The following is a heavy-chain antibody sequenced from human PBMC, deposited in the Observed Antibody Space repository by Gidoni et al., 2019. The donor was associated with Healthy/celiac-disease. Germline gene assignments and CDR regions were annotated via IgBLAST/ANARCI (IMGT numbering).Heavy chain of an antibody. CDR1: GGSISSGDYY. J-gene: IGHJ4*02. Sequence: QVQLQESGPGLVKPSQTLSLTCTVSGGSISSGDYYWSWIRQPPGKGLEWIGYIYYSGSTYYNPSLKSRVTISVDTSKNQFSLKLSSVTAADTAVYYCARDNSYDSSGYRCFDYWGQGTLVTVSS. CDR2: IYYSGST. V-gene: IGHV4-30-4*01. D-gene: IGHD3-22*01. CDR3: ARDNSYDSSGYRCFDY.